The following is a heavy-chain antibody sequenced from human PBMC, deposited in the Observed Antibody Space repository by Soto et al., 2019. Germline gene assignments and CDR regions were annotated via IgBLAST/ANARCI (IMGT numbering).Heavy chain of an antibody. CDR1: GGSISSGDYY. J-gene: IGHJ5*02. CDR2: IYYSGST. D-gene: IGHD6-13*01. V-gene: IGHV4-30-4*01. CDR3: ARAPSPIAAAIS. Sequence: SETLSLTCTVSGGSISSGDYYWSWIRQPPGKGLEWIGYIYYSGSTYYNPSLKSRVTMSVDTSKNQFSLKLSSVTAADTAVYYCARAPSPIAAAISWGQGTLVTVYS.